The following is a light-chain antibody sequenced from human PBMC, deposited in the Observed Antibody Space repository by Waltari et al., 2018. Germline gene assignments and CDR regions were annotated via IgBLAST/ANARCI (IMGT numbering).Light chain of an antibody. CDR1: QSISIW. V-gene: IGKV1-5*03. CDR3: QQYNSYWT. Sequence: DIQMTQSPSTLSASVGDRVTITCRASQSISIWLAWYQQKPGKAPNLLISKASSLQSGVPSRFSGTGSETEFTLTISSLQPDDFATYYCQQYNSYWTFGQGTKVEIK. J-gene: IGKJ1*01. CDR2: KAS.